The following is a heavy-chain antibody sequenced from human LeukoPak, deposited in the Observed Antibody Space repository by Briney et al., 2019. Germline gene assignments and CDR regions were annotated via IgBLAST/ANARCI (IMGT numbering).Heavy chain of an antibody. V-gene: IGHV3-30*04. J-gene: IGHJ4*02. CDR3: ARESGSSGYAGYFDF. Sequence: PGGSLRLSCAASGLTFSVSPMHWVRQAPGKGLEWVAGVSHDGIGTYYADSVKGRFTISRDNSKNTLYLQMNSLRAEDTAVYYCARESGSSGYAGYFDFRGQGTLVTVSS. D-gene: IGHD3-22*01. CDR1: GLTFSVSP. CDR2: VSHDGIGT.